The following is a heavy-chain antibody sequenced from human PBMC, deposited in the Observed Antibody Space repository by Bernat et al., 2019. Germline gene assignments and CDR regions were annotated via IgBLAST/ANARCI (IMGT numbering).Heavy chain of an antibody. CDR1: GGTFSSYA. CDR3: ARGVGATPYYYYYGMDV. J-gene: IGHJ6*02. D-gene: IGHD1-26*01. Sequence: QVQLVQSGAEVKKPGSSVKVSCKASGGTFSSYAISWVRQAPGQGLEWMGGIIPIFVTANYAQKFQGRVTITADESTSTAYMELGSLRSEDTAVYYCARGVGATPYYYYYGMDVWGQGTTVTVSS. CDR2: IIPIFVTA. V-gene: IGHV1-69*01.